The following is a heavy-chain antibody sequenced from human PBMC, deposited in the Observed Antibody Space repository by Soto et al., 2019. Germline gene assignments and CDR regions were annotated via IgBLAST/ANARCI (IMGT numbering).Heavy chain of an antibody. V-gene: IGHV4-30-2*01. CDR1: GDSISSGGYS. CDR3: ARDNRNGYYVEY. D-gene: IGHD3-3*01. CDR2: IYQSGST. J-gene: IGHJ4*02. Sequence: SETLSLTCAVSGDSISSGGYSWNWIRHAPGKGLEWIGYIYQSGSTSYNPSPKSRVTISVDRSKNKFSLKLNSVTGADTAVYYCARDNRNGYYVEYWGQGTPVSVSA.